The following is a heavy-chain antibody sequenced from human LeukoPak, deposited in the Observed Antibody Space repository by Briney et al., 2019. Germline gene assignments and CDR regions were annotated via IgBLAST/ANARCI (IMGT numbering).Heavy chain of an antibody. J-gene: IGHJ6*03. V-gene: IGHV3-21*01. CDR3: ARASGRSYYYYYYMDV. Sequence: GGSLRLSCAASGFTFSSYSMNWVRQAPGKGLEWVSSISSSSSYIYYADSVKGRFTISRDNAKKSLYLQMNSLRAEDTAVYYCARASGRSYYYYYYMDVWGKGTTVTVSS. CDR1: GFTFSSYS. CDR2: ISSSSSYI. D-gene: IGHD6-19*01.